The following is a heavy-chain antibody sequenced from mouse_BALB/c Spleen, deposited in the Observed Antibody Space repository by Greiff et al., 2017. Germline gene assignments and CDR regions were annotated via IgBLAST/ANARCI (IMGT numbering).Heavy chain of an antibody. J-gene: IGHJ3*01. V-gene: IGHV3-2*02. Sequence: EVKLQESGPGLVKPSQSLSLTCTVTGYSITSDYAWNWIRQFPGNKLEWMGYISYSGSTSYNPSLKSRISITRDTSKNQFFLQLNSVTTEDTATYYCARSHGYFAYWGQGTLVTVSA. CDR3: ARSHGYFAY. CDR2: ISYSGST. CDR1: GYSITSDYA. D-gene: IGHD1-2*01.